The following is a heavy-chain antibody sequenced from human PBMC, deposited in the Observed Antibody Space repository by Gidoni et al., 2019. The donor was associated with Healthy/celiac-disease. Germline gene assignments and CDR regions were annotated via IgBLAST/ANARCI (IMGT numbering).Heavy chain of an antibody. CDR1: GGSFSGYY. Sequence: QVQLQQWGAGLLKPSETLSLTCAVYGGSFSGYYGSWIRQPPGKGLEWIGEINHSGSTNYNPSLKSRVTISVDTSKNQFSLKLSSVTAADTAVYYCASDCSSPHPHYYYYGMDVWGQGTTVTVSS. CDR3: ASDCSSPHPHYYYYGMDV. J-gene: IGHJ6*02. V-gene: IGHV4-34*01. CDR2: INHSGST. D-gene: IGHD6-13*01.